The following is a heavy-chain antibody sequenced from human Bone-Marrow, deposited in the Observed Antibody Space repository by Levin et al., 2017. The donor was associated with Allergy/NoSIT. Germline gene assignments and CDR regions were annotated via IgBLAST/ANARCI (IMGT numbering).Heavy chain of an antibody. V-gene: IGHV1-69*13. CDR2: IIPIFGTA. Sequence: SVKVSCKASGGTFSSYAISWVRQAPGQGLEWMGGIIPIFGTANYAQKFQGRVTITADESTSTAYMELSSLRSEDTAVYYCARGSYYYDSSGLRDAFDSWGQGTMVTVSS. CDR1: GGTFSSYA. CDR3: ARGSYYYDSSGLRDAFDS. D-gene: IGHD3-22*01. J-gene: IGHJ3*02.